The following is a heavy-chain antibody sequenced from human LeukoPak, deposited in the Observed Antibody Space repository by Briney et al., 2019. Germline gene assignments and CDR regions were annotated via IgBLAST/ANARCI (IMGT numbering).Heavy chain of an antibody. V-gene: IGHV4-34*01. D-gene: IGHD3-22*01. CDR2: INHSGGT. J-gene: IGHJ4*02. Sequence: PSETLSLTCAVYGGSFSGYYWSWIRQPPGKGLEWIGEINHSGGTNYNPSLKGRVTISVDTSKNQFSLKLSSVSAADTAVYYCARTYYDSSGRDYWGQGTLVTVSS. CDR3: ARTYYDSSGRDY. CDR1: GGSFSGYY.